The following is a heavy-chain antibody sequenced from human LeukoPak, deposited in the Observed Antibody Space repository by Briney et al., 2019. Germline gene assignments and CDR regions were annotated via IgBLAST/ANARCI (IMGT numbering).Heavy chain of an antibody. CDR3: AKVFIGQQQLYTGGAFDI. CDR1: GFTFSSYA. J-gene: IGHJ3*02. CDR2: ISGSGGST. D-gene: IGHD6-13*01. V-gene: IGHV3-23*01. Sequence: GGPLRLSCAASGFTFSSYAMSWVRQAPGKGLEWVSAISGSGGSTYYADSVKGRFTISRDNSKNTLYLQMNGLRAEDTAVYYCAKVFIGQQQLYTGGAFDIWGQGTMVTVSS.